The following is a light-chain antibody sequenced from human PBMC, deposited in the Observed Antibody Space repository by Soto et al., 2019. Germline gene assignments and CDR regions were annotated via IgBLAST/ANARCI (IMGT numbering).Light chain of an antibody. CDR2: GAS. CDR1: QSVSSN. CDR3: QQYNDWPT. Sequence: MTQSPTALSASVGDRVTITCRASQSVSSNLAWYQLKPGQAPRLLLYGASTRATGIPARFSGSGSGTEFTLTISSLQSEDFAVYYCQQYNDWPTFGQGTKVDIK. V-gene: IGKV3-15*01. J-gene: IGKJ1*01.